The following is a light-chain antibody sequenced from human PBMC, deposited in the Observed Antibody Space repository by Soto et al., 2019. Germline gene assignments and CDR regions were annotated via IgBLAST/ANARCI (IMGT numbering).Light chain of an antibody. J-gene: IGLJ2*01. CDR3: AAWDDSLNALV. Sequence: QSVLTQPPSASGAPGQRVTISCSGSSSKIGSNTVNWYQQLPGTAPKLLIFSSNRRPSGVPDRFSGSRSGTSGSLAISGPQAADEADYACAAWDDSLNALVFGGGTKLTVL. CDR2: SSN. CDR1: SSKIGSNT. V-gene: IGLV1-44*01.